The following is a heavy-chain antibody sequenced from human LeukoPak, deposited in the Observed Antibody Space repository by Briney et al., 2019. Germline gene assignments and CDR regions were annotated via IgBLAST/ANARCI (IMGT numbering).Heavy chain of an antibody. Sequence: GASVKVSCKASGGTFSSYAISWVRQAPGQGLEWMGGIIPIFGTANYAQKFQGRVTITADESTSTAYMELSSLRSEDTAVYYCVRVPVLFGVVNNWFDPWGQGTLVTVSS. J-gene: IGHJ5*02. V-gene: IGHV1-69*01. CDR3: VRVPVLFGVVNNWFDP. CDR2: IIPIFGTA. D-gene: IGHD3-3*01. CDR1: GGTFSSYA.